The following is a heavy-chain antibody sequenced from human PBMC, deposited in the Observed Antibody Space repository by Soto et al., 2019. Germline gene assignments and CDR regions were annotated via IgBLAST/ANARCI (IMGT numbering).Heavy chain of an antibody. V-gene: IGHV3-11*01. D-gene: IGHD1-26*01. J-gene: IGHJ6*02. Sequence: QVQLVASGGGMVKPGGSLRLSGAASGFTCSDFHMIWVRQAPGKGLEWISYIYRGGSTVSYADSVQGRFTISRDNAKNSLYLQLDSLRVEDTAVYYCAKSIVGTTGHAFDVWGQGTTVTISS. CDR2: IYRGGSTV. CDR3: AKSIVGTTGHAFDV. CDR1: GFTCSDFH.